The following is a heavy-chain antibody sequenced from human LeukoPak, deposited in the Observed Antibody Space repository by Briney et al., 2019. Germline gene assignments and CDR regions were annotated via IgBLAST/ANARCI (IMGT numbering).Heavy chain of an antibody. V-gene: IGHV3-30*02. CDR1: GFTFSSYG. CDR2: IRYDGSDN. CDR3: ARAKWELRVLLGY. Sequence: GGSLRLSCAASGFTFSSYGMHWVRQAPGKGLEWVAFIRYDGSDNYYADSVKGRFTISRDNSKNTLYVQMNSLRAEDTAVYYCARAKWELRVLLGYWGQGTLVTVSS. D-gene: IGHD1-26*01. J-gene: IGHJ4*02.